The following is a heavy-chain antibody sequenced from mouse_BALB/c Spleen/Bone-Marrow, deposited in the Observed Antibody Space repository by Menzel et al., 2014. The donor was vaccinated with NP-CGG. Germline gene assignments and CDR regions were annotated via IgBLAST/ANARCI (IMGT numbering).Heavy chain of an antibody. V-gene: IGHV5-6-3*01. D-gene: IGHD1-1*01. Sequence: DVMLVESGGGLVQPGGSLKLTCVASGFTFSSYGMSWVRQTPGKRLELVATINNNGGSTYYPDSVKGQFTISRDNAKNTLYLQMSSLKSEDTAMYYCARVYGWYFGVWGAGTTVTVSS. CDR3: ARVYGWYFGV. CDR1: GFTFSSYG. CDR2: INNNGGST. J-gene: IGHJ1*01.